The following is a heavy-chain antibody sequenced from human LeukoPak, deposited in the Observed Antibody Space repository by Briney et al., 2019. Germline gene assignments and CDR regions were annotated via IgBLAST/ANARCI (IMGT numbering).Heavy chain of an antibody. Sequence: PGGSLRLSCAASGFTFSDQYMTWIRQAPGKGLEWVSYITNSGRDADYSDSVRGRFTTSRDNAKNSLYLQMNSLRPEDTAIYYCGRGHFGLDVWGKGTTVTVSS. CDR3: GRGHFGLDV. CDR2: ITNSGRDA. J-gene: IGHJ6*04. V-gene: IGHV3-11*06. CDR1: GFTFSDQY.